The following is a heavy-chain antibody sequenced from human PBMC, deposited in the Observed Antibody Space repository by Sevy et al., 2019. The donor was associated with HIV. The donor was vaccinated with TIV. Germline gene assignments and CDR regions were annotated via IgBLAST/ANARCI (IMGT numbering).Heavy chain of an antibody. CDR1: GFNFSSYG. CDR2: ISYDGSSK. J-gene: IGHJ3*02. V-gene: IGHV3-30*18. D-gene: IGHD3-3*01. Sequence: GSLRLSCAASGFNFSSYGMHWVRQAPGKGLEWVAVISYDGSSKYYADSVKGRFTISRDNSKNTVYLQINRLRAEDTAFYYCAKESGSYYDFWSGHDAFAIWGQGTMVTVSS. CDR3: AKESGSYYDFWSGHDAFAI.